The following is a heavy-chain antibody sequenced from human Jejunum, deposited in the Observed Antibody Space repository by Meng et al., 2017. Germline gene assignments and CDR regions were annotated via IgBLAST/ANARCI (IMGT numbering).Heavy chain of an antibody. CDR1: GGTFSGFA. D-gene: IGHD2-2*01. Sequence: SVKVSCKASGGTFSGFAIHWVRQAPGQGLEWMGGIIPMFAARSFAQKFQDRITINADESTTTVFMELSRLTSEDTAIYYCARGGVSYQLLTRLASWGQGTLVTVYS. J-gene: IGHJ5*02. CDR2: IIPMFAAR. V-gene: IGHV1-69*13. CDR3: ARGGVSYQLLTRLAS.